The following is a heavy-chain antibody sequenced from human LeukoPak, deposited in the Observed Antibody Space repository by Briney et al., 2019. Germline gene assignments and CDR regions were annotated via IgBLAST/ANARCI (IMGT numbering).Heavy chain of an antibody. J-gene: IGHJ3*02. CDR1: GFTLSSYA. CDR3: AKDFGLADAFDI. CDR2: ISGNGYP. Sequence: PGGSLRLSCAASGFTLSSYAMNWVRQAPGKGLEWVSAISGNGYPYYADSVKGRFTISRDNSKNTLYLQMNSLRAEDTAVYYCAKDFGLADAFDIWGQGTMVTVSS. D-gene: IGHD3-3*01. V-gene: IGHV3-23*01.